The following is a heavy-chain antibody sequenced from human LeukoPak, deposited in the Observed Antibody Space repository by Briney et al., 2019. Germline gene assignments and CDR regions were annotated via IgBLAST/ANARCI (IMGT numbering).Heavy chain of an antibody. CDR1: GFTFSSNW. D-gene: IGHD2-2*01. V-gene: IGHV3-7*04. CDR3: ARDISTTPFDS. CDR2: IKKDGSEK. Sequence: PGGALRLSCAASGFTFSSNWMSWVRQAPGKGLEWVANIKKDGSEKYYVDSVKGRFTISRDNAKKSLYLQMNSLRAEDTAVYYCARDISTTPFDSWGQGTLVTVAS. J-gene: IGHJ4*02.